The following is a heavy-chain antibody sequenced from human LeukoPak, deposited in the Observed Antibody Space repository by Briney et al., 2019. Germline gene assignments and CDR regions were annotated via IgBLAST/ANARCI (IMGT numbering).Heavy chain of an antibody. Sequence: PGGSLSLSCAASGLTFDTYDMHWVRQPTGKRLEWVSAIYSAGDTYYPASVKGRFTISRENAENSLYLQMNSLRVEDTAMYYCARAGYASGSYSLDDAYDIWGQGTKVTVS. V-gene: IGHV3-13*01. CDR1: GLTFDTYD. J-gene: IGHJ3*02. CDR2: IYSAGDT. D-gene: IGHD3-10*01. CDR3: ARAGYASGSYSLDDAYDI.